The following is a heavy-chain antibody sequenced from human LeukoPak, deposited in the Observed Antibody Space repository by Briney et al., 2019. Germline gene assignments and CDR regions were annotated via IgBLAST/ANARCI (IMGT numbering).Heavy chain of an antibody. CDR2: IRSKADNYAT. Sequence: GGSLRLSCAASGFTFSGSPILWVRQASGKGLEWVGRIRSKADNYATAYAASVQGRCTISRDDSKSTAYLQLNSLKTEDTAVYYCAQSNYWGQGALVTVSS. V-gene: IGHV3-73*01. CDR1: GFTFSGSP. CDR3: AQSNY. J-gene: IGHJ4*02.